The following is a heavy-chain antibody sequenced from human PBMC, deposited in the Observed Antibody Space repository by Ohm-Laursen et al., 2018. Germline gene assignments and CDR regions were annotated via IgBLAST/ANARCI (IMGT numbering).Heavy chain of an antibody. V-gene: IGHV4-59*01. Sequence: SETLSLTCTVSGGSISSYYWGWIRQPPGKGLEWIGYMYYSGSTNKYNPSLKSRVTISVDTSKNQFSLKVSSVTAADTAVYYCVRYGETRGFDPWGQGTLVTVSS. CDR1: GGSISSYY. D-gene: IGHD3-10*01. CDR3: VRYGETRGFDP. CDR2: MYYSGST. J-gene: IGHJ5*02.